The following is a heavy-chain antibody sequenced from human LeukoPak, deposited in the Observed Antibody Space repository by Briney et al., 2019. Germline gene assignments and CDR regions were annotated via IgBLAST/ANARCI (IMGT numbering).Heavy chain of an antibody. CDR1: GGSTNNYY. CDR3: ARESGSYLWRSWLNP. D-gene: IGHD3-16*01. V-gene: IGHV4-59*01. J-gene: IGHJ5*02. Sequence: SETLSLTCTVSGGSTNNYYWTWIRQPPGKGLEWIGNIYNSGNTNYNPSLKSRVTISIDTSKNQFSLKVISVTAADTAIYYCARESGSYLWRSWLNPWGQGTLVTVSS. CDR2: IYNSGNT.